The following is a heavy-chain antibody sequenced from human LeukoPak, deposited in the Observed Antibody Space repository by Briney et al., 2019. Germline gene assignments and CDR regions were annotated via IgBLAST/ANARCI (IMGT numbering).Heavy chain of an antibody. CDR3: ARHTNRAMVRGDY. D-gene: IGHD3-10*01. J-gene: IGHJ4*02. CDR2: IYYSGST. V-gene: IGHV4-39*01. Sequence: PSETLSLTCTVSGGSISSSSYYWGWIRQPPGKGLEWIGSIYYSGSTYYNPSLKSRVTISVDTSKNQFSLKLSSVTAADTAVYYCARHTNRAMVRGDYWGQGTLVTVSS. CDR1: GGSISSSSYY.